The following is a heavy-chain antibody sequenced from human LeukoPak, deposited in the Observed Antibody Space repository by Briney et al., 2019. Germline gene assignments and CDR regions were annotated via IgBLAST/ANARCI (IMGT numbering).Heavy chain of an antibody. Sequence: GGSLRLSCAASGFTFSSYSMNWVRQAPGKGLEWVSSISSSSSYIYYADSVKGRFTISRDNAKNSLYLQMNSLRAEDTAVYYCARDHEVAGTWGYWGQGTLVTVSS. CDR2: ISSSSSYI. CDR1: GFTFSSYS. D-gene: IGHD6-19*01. J-gene: IGHJ4*02. CDR3: ARDHEVAGTWGY. V-gene: IGHV3-21*01.